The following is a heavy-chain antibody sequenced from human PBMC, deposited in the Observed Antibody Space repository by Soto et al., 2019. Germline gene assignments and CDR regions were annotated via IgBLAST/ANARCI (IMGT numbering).Heavy chain of an antibody. CDR2: IKQDGSEK. V-gene: IGHV3-7*01. CDR1: GFTFSSYW. J-gene: IGHJ3*02. D-gene: IGHD6-6*01. Sequence: GGSLRLSCAASGFTFSSYWMSWVRQAPGKGLEWVANIKQDGSEKYYVDSVKGRFTISRDNAKNSLYLQMNSLRAEDTSVYYGARDVGQLDAFDIWGQGTMVTVSS. CDR3: ARDVGQLDAFDI.